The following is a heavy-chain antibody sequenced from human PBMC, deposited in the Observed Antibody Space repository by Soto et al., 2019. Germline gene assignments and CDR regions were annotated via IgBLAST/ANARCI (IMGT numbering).Heavy chain of an antibody. CDR3: AKDRSGELLWFGELWDY. Sequence: GGSLRLSCAASGFTFSSYAMSWVRQAPGKGLEWVSAISGSGGSTYYADSVKGRFTISRDNSKNTLYLQMNSLRAEDTAVYYCAKDRSGELLWFGELWDYWGQGTLVTVSS. CDR1: GFTFSSYA. D-gene: IGHD3-10*01. V-gene: IGHV3-23*01. CDR2: ISGSGGST. J-gene: IGHJ4*02.